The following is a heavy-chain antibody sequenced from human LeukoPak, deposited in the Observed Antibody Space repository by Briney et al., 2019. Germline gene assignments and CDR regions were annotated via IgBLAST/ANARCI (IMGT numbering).Heavy chain of an antibody. V-gene: IGHV3-30-3*01. Sequence: PGRSLRLSCAASGFTFSSYAMHWVRQAPGKGLEWVAVISYDGSNKYYADSVKGRFTISRDNPKNTLYLQMNSLRAEDTAVYYCARDGPGYCSSTSCYWIDYWGQGTLVTVSS. CDR3: ARDGPGYCSSTSCYWIDY. CDR2: ISYDGSNK. J-gene: IGHJ4*02. CDR1: GFTFSSYA. D-gene: IGHD2-2*01.